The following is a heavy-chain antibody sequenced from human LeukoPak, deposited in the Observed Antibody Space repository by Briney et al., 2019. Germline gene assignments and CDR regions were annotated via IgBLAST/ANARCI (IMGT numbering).Heavy chain of an antibody. CDR1: GFTFNTYY. V-gene: IGHV3-74*01. Sequence: GGSLRLSCVASGFTFNTYYMHWVRQAPGERLVWVSFINADGTITKYADSVKARFTTSRDNAKNTVYLQMNSLREEDTAVYYCVRDFRSADYWGQGTLVTVSS. J-gene: IGHJ4*02. CDR2: INADGTIT. CDR3: VRDFRSADY.